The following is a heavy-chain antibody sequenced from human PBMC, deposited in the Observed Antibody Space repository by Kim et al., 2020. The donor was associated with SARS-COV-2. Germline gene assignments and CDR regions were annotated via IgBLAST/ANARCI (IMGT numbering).Heavy chain of an antibody. CDR2: ISSSGGST. Sequence: GGSLRLSCAASRFSIISYSMSWVRQAPGAGLEWVSAISSSGGSTFTADSVKGRFTISRDSFNNTLYLQMNSLRVEDTGIYYCAKFGSDWIYWYFDLWGRGTPVTVSS. CDR3: AKFGSDWIYWYFDL. J-gene: IGHJ2*01. V-gene: IGHV3-23*01. CDR1: RFSIISYS. D-gene: IGHD6-19*01.